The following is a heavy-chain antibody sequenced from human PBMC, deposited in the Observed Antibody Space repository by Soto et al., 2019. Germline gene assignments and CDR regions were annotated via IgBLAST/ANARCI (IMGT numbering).Heavy chain of an antibody. CDR2: IYFSGSF. CDR1: GGSITSDY. J-gene: IGHJ5*02. V-gene: IGHV4-4*07. D-gene: IGHD6-19*01. CDR3: ASGHSSGWPTNWFDP. Sequence: SETLSLTCTVSGGSITSDYWSWIRQPAGKGLEWLGRIYFSGSFNYNPSIKGRVTMSIDRSKNQVSLNLRSVTAADTAVYYCASGHSSGWPTNWFDPWGQGTLVTVSS.